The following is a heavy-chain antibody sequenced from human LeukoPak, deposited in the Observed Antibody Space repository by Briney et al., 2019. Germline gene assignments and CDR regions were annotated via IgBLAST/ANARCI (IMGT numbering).Heavy chain of an antibody. V-gene: IGHV1-69*01. CDR1: GGTFSSYA. D-gene: IGHD5-12*01. J-gene: IGHJ5*02. Sequence: ASVKVSCKASGGTFSSYAISWVRQAPGQGLEWMGGIIPIFGTANYAQKFQGRVTITADESTSTAYMELSSLRSEDTAVYYCARDREWLRLFDPWGQGTLVTVSS. CDR3: ARDREWLRLFDP. CDR2: IIPIFGTA.